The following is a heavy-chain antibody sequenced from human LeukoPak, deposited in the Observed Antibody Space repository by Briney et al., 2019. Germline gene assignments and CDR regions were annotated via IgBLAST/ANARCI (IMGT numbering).Heavy chain of an antibody. Sequence: PGKSLTLSCVASGFTVNTYSMHWVRQAPGRGLEWVAATSYDGSNKYYTYSVKGRFTIFRDNSDKTLYLRMNSLRSEDTALYYCARAPFDSGGLVSWGQGTLVTVSS. D-gene: IGHD3-10*01. V-gene: IGHV3-30*04. CDR2: TSYDGSNK. CDR1: GFTVNTYS. CDR3: ARAPFDSGGLVS. J-gene: IGHJ4*02.